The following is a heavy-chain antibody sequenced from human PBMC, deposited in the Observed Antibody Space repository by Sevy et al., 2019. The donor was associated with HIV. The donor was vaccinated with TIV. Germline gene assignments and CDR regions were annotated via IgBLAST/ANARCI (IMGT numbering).Heavy chain of an antibody. CDR2: RYHSGST. V-gene: IGHV4-4*02. Sequence: SETLSLTCAVSGASITSSSWWSFVRQPPGEGLGFIGKRYHSGSTTYNPSLKRRVTILVDDSNNQMSLHLKSVTAADTAVYYCSRGAIAAAGYSYGMDVWGQGTTVTVSS. J-gene: IGHJ6*02. CDR3: SRGAIAAAGYSYGMDV. CDR1: GASITSSSW. D-gene: IGHD6-25*01.